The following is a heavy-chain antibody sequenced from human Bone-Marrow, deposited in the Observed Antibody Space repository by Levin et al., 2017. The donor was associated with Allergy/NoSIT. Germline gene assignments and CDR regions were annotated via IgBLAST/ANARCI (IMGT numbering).Heavy chain of an antibody. V-gene: IGHV3-20*04. Sequence: GESLKISCAASGFTFDDYGMSWVRQAPGKGLEWVSGINWNGGSTGYADSVKGRFTISRDNAKNSLYLQMNSLRAEDTALYYCARGERVVPAAIGYSSGASYFDYWGQGTLVTVSS. D-gene: IGHD2-2*01. CDR3: ARGERVVPAAIGYSSGASYFDY. CDR1: GFTFDDYG. J-gene: IGHJ4*02. CDR2: INWNGGST.